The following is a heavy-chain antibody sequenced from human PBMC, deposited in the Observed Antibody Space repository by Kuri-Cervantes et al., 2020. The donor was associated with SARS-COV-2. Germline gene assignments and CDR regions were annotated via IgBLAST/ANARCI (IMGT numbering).Heavy chain of an antibody. D-gene: IGHD2-2*01. CDR1: GGSISSGDYY. CDR3: ARHGNSYCSSTSCSYNYYYYYMDV. J-gene: IGHJ6*03. Sequence: SETLSLTCTVSGGSISSGDYYWSWIRQPPGKGLEWIGYIYYSGSTYYNPSLKSRVTISVDTSKNQFSLKPSSVTAADTAVYYCARHGNSYCSSTSCSYNYYYYYMDVWGKGTTVTVSS. V-gene: IGHV4-30-4*08. CDR2: IYYSGST.